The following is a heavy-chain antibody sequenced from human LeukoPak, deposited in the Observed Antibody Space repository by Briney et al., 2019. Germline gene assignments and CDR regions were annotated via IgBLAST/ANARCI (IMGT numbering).Heavy chain of an antibody. J-gene: IGHJ4*02. Sequence: GASVKVSCKASGYTFTTYDINWVRQATGQGLEWMGWMNPNSGNTGYAQKFQGRVTMTRNTSISTAYMELSSLRSEDTAVYYCARGLHSGYDLYYWGQGTLVTVSS. D-gene: IGHD5-12*01. CDR2: MNPNSGNT. CDR1: GYTFTTYD. CDR3: ARGLHSGYDLYY. V-gene: IGHV1-8*01.